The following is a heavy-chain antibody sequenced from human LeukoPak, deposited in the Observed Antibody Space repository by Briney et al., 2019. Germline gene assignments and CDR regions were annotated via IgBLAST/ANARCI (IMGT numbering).Heavy chain of an antibody. V-gene: IGHV5-51*01. Sequence: GESLKISFKASGXSFTIYCIGWVRQMPGKGLEWMGIIYPADSDTKYSPSFQGQVTISADKSITTAYLQWSSLKASDTAMYYCARLSYYDGSGPTGDFDYWGQGTLVTVSS. CDR2: IYPADSDT. CDR1: GXSFTIYC. D-gene: IGHD3-22*01. CDR3: ARLSYYDGSGPTGDFDY. J-gene: IGHJ4*02.